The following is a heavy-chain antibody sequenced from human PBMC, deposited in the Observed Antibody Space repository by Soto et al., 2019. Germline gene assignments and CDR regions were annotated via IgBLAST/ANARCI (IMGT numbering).Heavy chain of an antibody. CDR3: ARDRWQQLVFXDY. Sequence: GASVKVSCKASGYTFTNYALHWVRQAPGQGLEWMAWINGGNGDSKSSQEFQGRVTITRDTSASTAYMELSSLRSEDTAIYYCARDRWQQLVFXDYWGQGTLVTVSS. D-gene: IGHD6-13*01. V-gene: IGHV1-3*01. CDR1: GYTFTNYA. J-gene: IGHJ4*02. CDR2: INGGNGDS.